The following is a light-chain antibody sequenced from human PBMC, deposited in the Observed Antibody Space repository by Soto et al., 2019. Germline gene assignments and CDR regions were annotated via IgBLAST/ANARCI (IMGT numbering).Light chain of an antibody. Sequence: DIQMTQSPSTLSGSVGYRVTITCRASQTISSWLAWYQQKPGKAPKLLIYKASILESGVPSRFNGSGSGTEFTLTISSLQPADFASYYCQQYNTYWTFGQGTKVDIK. CDR2: KAS. J-gene: IGKJ1*01. CDR1: QTISSW. V-gene: IGKV1-5*03. CDR3: QQYNTYWT.